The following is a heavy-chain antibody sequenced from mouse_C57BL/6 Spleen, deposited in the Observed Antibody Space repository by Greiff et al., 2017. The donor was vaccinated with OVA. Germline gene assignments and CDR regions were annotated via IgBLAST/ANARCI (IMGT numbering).Heavy chain of an antibody. J-gene: IGHJ1*03. CDR3: ARNYGSSRYFDV. CDR1: GFTFSSYT. V-gene: IGHV5-9*01. D-gene: IGHD1-1*01. CDR2: ISGGGGNT. Sequence: EVKLVESGGGLVKPGGSLKLSCAASGFTFSSYTMSWVRQTPEKRLEWVATISGGGGNTYYPDSVKGRFTISRDNAKNTLYLQMSSLRSEDTALYYCARNYGSSRYFDVWGTGTTVTVSS.